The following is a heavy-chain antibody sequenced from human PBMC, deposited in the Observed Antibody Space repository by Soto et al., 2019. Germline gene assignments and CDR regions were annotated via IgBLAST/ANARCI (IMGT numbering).Heavy chain of an antibody. V-gene: IGHV3-64*02. CDR3: ASLHNNGYYAS. D-gene: IGHD3-22*01. Sequence: GGSLRLSCAASGFTFSTYSMHWVRQAPGKGLEYVSAIDYNGRNTYYADSVKGRFIISRDNSKNTLYLQMGSLRAEDMAVYYCASLHNNGYYASWGQGTLVTVSS. CDR2: IDYNGRNT. J-gene: IGHJ4*02. CDR1: GFTFSTYS.